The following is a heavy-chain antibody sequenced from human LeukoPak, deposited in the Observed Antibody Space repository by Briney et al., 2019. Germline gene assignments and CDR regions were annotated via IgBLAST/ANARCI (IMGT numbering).Heavy chain of an antibody. CDR3: ARKYYDILTGYPRVYYYYYMDV. CDR2: ISAYKGNT. V-gene: IGHV1-18*01. D-gene: IGHD3-9*01. J-gene: IGHJ6*03. CDR1: GYTFTSYG. Sequence: ASVKVSCKASGYTFTSYGISWVRQAPGQGLEWMGWISAYKGNTNYAQRLQSRVTMTTDTSTSTAYMELRSLRSDETAVYYCARKYYDILTGYPRVYYYYYMDVWGKGTTVTVSS.